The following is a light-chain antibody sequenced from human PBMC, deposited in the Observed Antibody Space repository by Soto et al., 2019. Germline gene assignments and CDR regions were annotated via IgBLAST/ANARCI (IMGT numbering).Light chain of an antibody. V-gene: IGKV1-5*03. Sequence: DIHMTQSPATLSASVGDRVTITCRASQSISTWLAWYQQKPGKAPKLLIYWASSLESGVPSRFSGSGSGTEFNLTISSLQPDDFATYYCQHYTTYSGTFGPGTKVDIK. CDR2: WAS. CDR1: QSISTW. CDR3: QHYTTYSGT. J-gene: IGKJ3*01.